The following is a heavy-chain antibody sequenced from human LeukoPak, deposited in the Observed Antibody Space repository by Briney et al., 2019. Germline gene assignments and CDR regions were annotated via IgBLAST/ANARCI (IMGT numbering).Heavy chain of an antibody. CDR2: INQNGNEK. D-gene: IGHD5-12*01. V-gene: IGHV3-7*03. J-gene: IGHJ4*02. Sequence: GGSLRLSCPGSGFTLSRYWMPWVRQAPGKGLEWVANINQNGNEKYYVHSVKGRFTISRDNAKNSLHLEMNSLGAEDTAVYYCVAEGGYSGYEFVYWRQGTLDTLSS. CDR1: GFTLSRYW. CDR3: VAEGGYSGYEFVY.